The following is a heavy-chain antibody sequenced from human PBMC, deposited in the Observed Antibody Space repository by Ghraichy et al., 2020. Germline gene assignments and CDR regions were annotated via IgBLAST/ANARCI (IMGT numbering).Heavy chain of an antibody. D-gene: IGHD2-15*01. CDR1: GGSISSSSYY. CDR2: IYYSGST. Sequence: SETLSLTCTVSGGSISSSSYYWGWIRQPPGKGLEWIGSIYYSGSTYYNPSLKSRVTISVDTSKNQFSLKLSSVTAADTAVYYCARDKISVAATEDAFDIWGQGTMVTVSS. CDR3: ARDKISVAATEDAFDI. V-gene: IGHV4-39*07. J-gene: IGHJ3*02.